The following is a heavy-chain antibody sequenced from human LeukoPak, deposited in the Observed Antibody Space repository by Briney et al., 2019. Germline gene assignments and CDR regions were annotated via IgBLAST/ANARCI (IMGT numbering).Heavy chain of an antibody. CDR2: ISSSSSTM. CDR1: GFTFDDYS. D-gene: IGHD6-13*01. CDR3: ARDGGSSWYGAFDI. Sequence: PGGSLRLSCEASGFTFDDYSMNWVRQAPGKGLEWVSFISSSSSTMYYADSVKGRFTISRDNAKNSVYLQMNSLRAEDTAVYYCARDGGSSWYGAFDIWGQGTMVTVSS. V-gene: IGHV3-48*01. J-gene: IGHJ3*02.